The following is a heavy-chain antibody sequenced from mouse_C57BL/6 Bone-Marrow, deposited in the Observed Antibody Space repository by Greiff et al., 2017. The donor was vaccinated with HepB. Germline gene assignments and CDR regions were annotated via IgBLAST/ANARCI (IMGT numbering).Heavy chain of an antibody. D-gene: IGHD2-3*01. CDR1: GYSITSGYY. V-gene: IGHV3-6*01. Sequence: VQLQESGPGLVKPSQSLSLTCSVPGYSITSGYYWNWIRQFPGNKLEWMGYISYDGSNNYNPSLKNRISITRDTSKNQFFLKLNSVTTEDTATYYCARRESDGYFDVWGTGTTVTVSS. CDR3: ARRESDGYFDV. CDR2: ISYDGSN. J-gene: IGHJ1*03.